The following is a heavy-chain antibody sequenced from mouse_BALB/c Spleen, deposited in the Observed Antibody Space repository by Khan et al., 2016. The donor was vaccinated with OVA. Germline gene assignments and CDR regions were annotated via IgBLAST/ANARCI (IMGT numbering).Heavy chain of an antibody. V-gene: IGHV5-6-4*01. D-gene: IGHD2-1*01. J-gene: IGHJ1*01. CDR2: ISSGGTYT. CDR3: TVDGNYAHGYFDV. CDR1: AFTFSSYT. Sequence: EVELVESGGGLVKPGGSLKLSCAASAFTFSSYTMSWVRQTPEKRLDWVATISSGGTYTYYPDSVKGRFITSRDNAKNTLYQQKSSLKSEDTAMSYCTVDGNYAHGYFDVWGAGTTVTVSS.